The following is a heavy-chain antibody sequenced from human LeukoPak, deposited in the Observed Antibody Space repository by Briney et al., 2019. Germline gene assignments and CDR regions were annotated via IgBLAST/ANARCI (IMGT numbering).Heavy chain of an antibody. J-gene: IGHJ4*02. D-gene: IGHD6-19*01. CDR1: GGSISSGSYY. V-gene: IGHV4-61*02. CDR3: ARQGYSSDWRPFDY. CDR2: IYTSGST. Sequence: PSETLSLTCTVSGGSISSGSYYWSWIRQPAGKGLEWIGRIYTSGSTNYNPSLKSRVTISVDTSKNQFSLKLSSVTAADTAVHYCARQGYSSDWRPFDYWGQGTLVTVSS.